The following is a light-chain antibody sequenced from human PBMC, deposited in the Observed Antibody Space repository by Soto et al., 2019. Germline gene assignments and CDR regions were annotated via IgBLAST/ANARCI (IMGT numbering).Light chain of an antibody. CDR1: SSDVGSYNL. J-gene: IGLJ2*01. Sequence: QSVLTQPASVSGSPGQSITISCTGSSSDVGSYNLVSWYQQDTGKAPKLMIYEDIKRPSGVSNRFSGSKSGNTASLTISGLQAEDEADYYCCSYVGSSTVFGGGTKVTVL. CDR3: CSYVGSSTV. CDR2: EDI. V-gene: IGLV2-23*01.